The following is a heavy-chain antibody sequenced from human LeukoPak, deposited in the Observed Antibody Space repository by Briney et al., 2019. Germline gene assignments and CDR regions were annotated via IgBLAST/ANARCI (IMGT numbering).Heavy chain of an antibody. V-gene: IGHV3-7*01. D-gene: IGHD5-18*01. CDR3: ARDRWGYSYGGD. CDR1: GFTFSSYW. Sequence: GRSLRLSCAASGFTFSSYWMSWVRQAPGKGLEWVANIKQEGSEKHYVDSVKGRFTISRDNAKNSLYLQMNSLRAEDTAVYYCARDRWGYSYGGDWGQGTLVTVSS. CDR2: IKQEGSEK. J-gene: IGHJ4*02.